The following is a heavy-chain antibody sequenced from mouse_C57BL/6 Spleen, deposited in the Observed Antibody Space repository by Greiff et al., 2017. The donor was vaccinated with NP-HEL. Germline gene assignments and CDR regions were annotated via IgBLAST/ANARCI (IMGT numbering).Heavy chain of an antibody. Sequence: QVTLKESGPGILQPSQTLSLTCSFSGFSLSTFGMGVGWIRQPSGKGLEWLAHIWWDDDKYYNPALKSRLTLAKDTSKNQVFLKIANVDTADTATYYCARMSTFITTVVATEYFDYWGQGTTLTVSS. V-gene: IGHV8-8*01. CDR2: IWWDDDK. CDR1: GFSLSTFGMG. D-gene: IGHD1-1*01. J-gene: IGHJ2*01. CDR3: ARMSTFITTVVATEYFDY.